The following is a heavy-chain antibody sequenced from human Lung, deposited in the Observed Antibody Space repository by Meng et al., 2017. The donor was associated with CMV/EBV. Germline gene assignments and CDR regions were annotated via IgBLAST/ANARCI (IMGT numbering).Heavy chain of an antibody. CDR2: ISYDGSIK. CDR1: GFTFSSYA. D-gene: IGHD3-22*01. CDR3: GRAASITMIVVVITPAGDAFEI. Sequence: SXKISXAASGFTFSSYAMHWVRQAPGKGLEWVAVISYDGSIKYYADSVKGRFTISRDNSKNTLYLQMNSLRAEDTAEYYCGRAASITMIVVVITPAGDAFEIWGQGPMVTVSS. V-gene: IGHV3-30*04. J-gene: IGHJ3*02.